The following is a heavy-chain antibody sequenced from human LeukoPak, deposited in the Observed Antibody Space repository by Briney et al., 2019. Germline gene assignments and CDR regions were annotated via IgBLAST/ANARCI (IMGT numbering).Heavy chain of an antibody. CDR1: GFTFSSYA. J-gene: IGHJ4*02. CDR3: AKDSDHGDYFDY. CDR2: ISGSGGST. Sequence: GGSLRLPCAASGFTFSSYAMSWVRQAPGKGLEWVSAISGSGGSTYYADSVKGRFTISRDNSKNTLYLQMNSLRAEDTAVYYCAKDSDHGDYFDYWGQGTLVTVSS. V-gene: IGHV3-23*01. D-gene: IGHD4-17*01.